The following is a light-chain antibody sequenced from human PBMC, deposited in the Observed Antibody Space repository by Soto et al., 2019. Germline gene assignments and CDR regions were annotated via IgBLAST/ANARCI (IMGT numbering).Light chain of an antibody. CDR2: SNN. V-gene: IGLV1-44*01. Sequence: QSVLTQPPSASGTPGQRVTISCSGSNSNIGSNTVNWYQHLPGTAPTLLIFSNNQRPSGVPARFSGSKSGTSASLAISGLQSGDEGDYYCAAWDDSLNGFYVFGTGTKVTVL. CDR3: AAWDDSLNGFYV. J-gene: IGLJ1*01. CDR1: NSNIGSNT.